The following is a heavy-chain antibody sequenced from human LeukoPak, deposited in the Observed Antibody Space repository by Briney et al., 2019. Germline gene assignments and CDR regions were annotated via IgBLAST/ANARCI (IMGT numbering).Heavy chain of an antibody. D-gene: IGHD6-13*01. Sequence: PSETLSLTCTVSGGSISSGGYYWRWIRQHAGKGLEWIGYIYYSGSTYYNPSLKSRVTISVDTSKNQFSLQLNSVTPEDTAVYYCAGRIIADGIDAFPTWGQGTRVTVSS. CDR1: GGSISSGGYY. CDR2: IYYSGST. CDR3: AGRIIADGIDAFPT. V-gene: IGHV4-31*03. J-gene: IGHJ3*02.